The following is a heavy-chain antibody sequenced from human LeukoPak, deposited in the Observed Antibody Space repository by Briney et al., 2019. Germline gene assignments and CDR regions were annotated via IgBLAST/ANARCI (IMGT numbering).Heavy chain of an antibody. J-gene: IGHJ4*02. CDR3: ARGHWSGFTCYPFDY. Sequence: ASVKVSCKASGYTLTSYDINWVRQAAGQGLEWMGWMNPSNGNTGYAQKFQGRVAMTRDTSISTAYMELSSLKSDDTAAYFCARGHWSGFTCYPFDYWGQGTLVTVSS. CDR1: GYTLTSYD. CDR2: MNPSNGNT. D-gene: IGHD3-3*01. V-gene: IGHV1-8*01.